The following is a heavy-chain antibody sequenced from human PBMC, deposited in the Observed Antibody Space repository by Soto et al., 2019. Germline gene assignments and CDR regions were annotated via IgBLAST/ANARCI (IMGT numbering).Heavy chain of an antibody. D-gene: IGHD5-12*01. CDR2: IIPIFGAA. Sequence: QVQLVQSGAEVKKPGSSVKVSCKASGGTFSSYAISWVRQAPGQGLEWMGGIIPIFGAANYAQKCQGRVTITAHESTSTAYMELSSLRSEDTAVYYFASSVAKYYYYGMVAWGQVTTVTVSS. V-gene: IGHV1-69*12. CDR1: GGTFSSYA. CDR3: ASSVAKYYYYGMVA. J-gene: IGHJ6*02.